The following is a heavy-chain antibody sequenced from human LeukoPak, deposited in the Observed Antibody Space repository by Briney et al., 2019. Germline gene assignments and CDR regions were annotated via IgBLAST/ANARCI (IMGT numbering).Heavy chain of an antibody. CDR3: PRDRHYCSSNSCYHWFDP. Sequence: GGSLRLSCAASGFTFSSYSMNWVRQAPGKGLEWVSYISSSSSTIYYADSVKGRFTISRENAKNSLYLQMNTLRAEYTAVYYCPRDRHYCSSNSCYHWFDPWGEGTLVSVSS. D-gene: IGHD2-2*01. CDR1: GFTFSSYS. CDR2: ISSSSSTI. J-gene: IGHJ5*02. V-gene: IGHV3-48*01.